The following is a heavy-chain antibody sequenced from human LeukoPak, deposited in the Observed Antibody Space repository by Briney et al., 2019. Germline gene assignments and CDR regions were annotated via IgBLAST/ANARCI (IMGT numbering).Heavy chain of an antibody. CDR3: ARSIAVAVSFDY. CDR1: GGSSSRTSYY. V-gene: IGHV4-39*07. Sequence: SETLSLTCTVSGGSSSRTSYYWGCIRQPPGKGLEWIGSIYYSGSTYCNPSLKSRVTISVDTSKNQFSLKLSSVTAADTAVYYCARSIAVAVSFDYWGQGTLVTVSS. CDR2: IYYSGST. J-gene: IGHJ4*02. D-gene: IGHD6-19*01.